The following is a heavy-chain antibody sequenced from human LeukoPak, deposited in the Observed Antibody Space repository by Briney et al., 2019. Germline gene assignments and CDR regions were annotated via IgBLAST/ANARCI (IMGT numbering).Heavy chain of an antibody. D-gene: IGHD3-10*01. CDR1: GYTFTSYY. V-gene: IGHV1-46*01. J-gene: IGHJ5*02. CDR2: INPSGGST. Sequence: ASVTVSCKASGYTFTSYYMHWVRQAPGQGLEWMGIINPSGGSTRYAQKFQGRVTMTRDTSTSTVYMELSSLRSEDTAVYYCAREGYYGSGSLRWFDPWGQGTLVTVSS. CDR3: AREGYYGSGSLRWFDP.